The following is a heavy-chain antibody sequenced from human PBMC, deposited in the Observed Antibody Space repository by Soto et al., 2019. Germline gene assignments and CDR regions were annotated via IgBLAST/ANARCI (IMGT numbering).Heavy chain of an antibody. Sequence: PSETLSLTCTVSGGSISSSSYYWGWIRQPPGKGLEWIGSIYYSGSTYYNPSLKSRVTISVDTSKNQFSLKLSSVTAADTAVYYCARGIAAAGRWADWFDPWGQGTLVTVSS. CDR3: ARGIAAAGRWADWFDP. CDR2: IYYSGST. V-gene: IGHV4-39*01. D-gene: IGHD6-13*01. J-gene: IGHJ5*02. CDR1: GGSISSSSYY.